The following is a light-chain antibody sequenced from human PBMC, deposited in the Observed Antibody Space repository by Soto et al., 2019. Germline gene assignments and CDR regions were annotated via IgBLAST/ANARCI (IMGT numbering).Light chain of an antibody. CDR1: SSNIGSNT. CDR3: LSYTSNATWV. J-gene: IGLJ3*02. CDR2: SNN. Sequence: QSVLTQPPSVSGTPGQTVTISCSGSSSNIGSNTVEWYQHFPGAAPKLVIYSNNQRPSGVPDRFSGSKSGTSASLAISGLQSEVEADYYCLSYTSNATWVFGGGTKLTVL. V-gene: IGLV1-44*01.